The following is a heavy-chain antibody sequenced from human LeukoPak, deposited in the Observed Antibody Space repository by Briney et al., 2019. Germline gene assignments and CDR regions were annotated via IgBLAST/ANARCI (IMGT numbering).Heavy chain of an antibody. J-gene: IGHJ4*02. D-gene: IGHD3-22*01. V-gene: IGHV3-23*01. CDR2: INTGDIT. CDR1: GFTFSSYW. CDR3: VKGGFTYYDD. Sequence: PGGSLRLSCAASGFTFSSYWMTWVRQAPEKGLEWVSTINTGDITFYANSVKGRFTISRDNSKNALFLQMNSLRAEDTAIYYCVKGGFTYYDDRGQRTLVTVSS.